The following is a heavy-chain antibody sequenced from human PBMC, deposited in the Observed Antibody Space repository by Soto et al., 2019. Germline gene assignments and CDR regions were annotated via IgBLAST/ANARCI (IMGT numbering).Heavy chain of an antibody. CDR2: ISSGSTFI. V-gene: IGHV3-21*01. J-gene: IGHJ4*02. D-gene: IGHD3-9*01. Sequence: EVQLVESGGGLVKPGGSLRLSCAASGFTFSSYTMNWVRQAPGKGLEWVSFISSGSTFIDYADSVKGRITISRDNAKNSLYLQMNSLRAEDTAVYYCARRTLTGSPTFDSWDQGILVTVSS. CDR3: ARRTLTGSPTFDS. CDR1: GFTFSSYT.